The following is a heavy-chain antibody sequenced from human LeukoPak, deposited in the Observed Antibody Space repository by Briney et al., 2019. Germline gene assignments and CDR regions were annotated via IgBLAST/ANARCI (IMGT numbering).Heavy chain of an antibody. CDR2: IYTSGST. J-gene: IGHJ4*02. D-gene: IGHD6-19*01. V-gene: IGHV4-61*02. CDR1: GGSISSGSYY. CDR3: ARSTPEQWLVPYYFDY. Sequence: SETLSLTCTASGGSISSGSYYWSWIRQPAGKGLEWIGRIYTSGSTNYNPSLKSRVTISVDTSKNQFSLKLSSVTAADTAVYYCARSTPEQWLVPYYFDYWGQGTLVTVSS.